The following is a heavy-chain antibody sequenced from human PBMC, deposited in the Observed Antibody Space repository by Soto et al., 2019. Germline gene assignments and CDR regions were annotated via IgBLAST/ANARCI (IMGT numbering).Heavy chain of an antibody. Sequence: PSETLSLTCTVSGSSINSSGYYWGWIRQPPGKGLEWIGSMFYGVSTYYNPSLKSRVTVSVDTSKNQFSLNLRSVTAADTAVYYCARLPSRHLVDYWGQGXLVTVPS. V-gene: IGHV4-39*01. CDR1: GSSINSSGYY. J-gene: IGHJ4*02. CDR2: MFYGVST. D-gene: IGHD3-3*02. CDR3: ARLPSRHLVDY.